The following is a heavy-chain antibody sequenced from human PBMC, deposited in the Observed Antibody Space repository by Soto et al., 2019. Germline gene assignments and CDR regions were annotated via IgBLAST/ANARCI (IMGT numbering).Heavy chain of an antibody. CDR3: ARRAGEGAYCCGDCSSHFAY. CDR1: GGTFSSYA. J-gene: IGHJ4*02. D-gene: IGHD2-21*02. Sequence: QVQLVQSGAEVKKPGSSVKVSCKASGGTFSSYAISWVRQAPGQGLEWMEGIIPIFGTANYAQKFQGRVKITANESTSTAYMELSSLRSEDTAVYYCARRAGEGAYCCGDCSSHFAYWGQGTLVTVSS. V-gene: IGHV1-69*01. CDR2: IIPIFGTA.